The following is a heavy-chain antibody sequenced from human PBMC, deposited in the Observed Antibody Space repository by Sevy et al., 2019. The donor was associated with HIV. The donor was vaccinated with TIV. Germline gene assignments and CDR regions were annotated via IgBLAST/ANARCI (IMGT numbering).Heavy chain of an antibody. CDR1: GGSISSYY. V-gene: IGHV4-59*01. CDR2: IYYSGST. J-gene: IGHJ6*03. CDR3: ARGYGDYGGYYYYYMDV. D-gene: IGHD4-17*01. Sequence: SETLSLTCTVSGGSISSYYWSWIRQPPGKGLEWIGYIYYSGSTNYNPSLKSRVTISVDTSKNQFSLKLSSVTAADTAVYYCARGYGDYGGYYYYYMDVWGKRTTVTVSS.